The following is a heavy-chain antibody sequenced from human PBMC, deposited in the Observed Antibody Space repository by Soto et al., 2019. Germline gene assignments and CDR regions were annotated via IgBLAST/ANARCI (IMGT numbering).Heavy chain of an antibody. Sequence: PGGSLRLSCAGSGFSLGSYPMSWVRQAPGKGLQWVSSISVSADNTYYADSVRGRFNIPRDSSKRTLYLQMNSLRAEDTAVYYCAKDGIRGIHMDHWGQGTPVTVSS. CDR3: AKDGIRGIHMDH. V-gene: IGHV3-23*01. CDR1: GFSLGSYP. D-gene: IGHD1-1*01. CDR2: ISVSADNT. J-gene: IGHJ4*02.